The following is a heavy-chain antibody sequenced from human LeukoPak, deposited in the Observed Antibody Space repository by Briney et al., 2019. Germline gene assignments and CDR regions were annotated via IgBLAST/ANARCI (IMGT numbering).Heavy chain of an antibody. V-gene: IGHV3-21*01. CDR1: GFTFSNYS. CDR3: ARSRGLYYYYAMDV. CDR2: ISSRSTYI. J-gene: IGHJ6*02. Sequence: PGGSLRLSCAASGFTFSNYSMNWVRQAPGKGLEWVSSISSRSTYIQYADSVKGRLTFSRDNAKDSLYLQMNSLRAEDTAVYYCARSRGLYYYYAMDVWGQGTTVTVSS. D-gene: IGHD1-26*01.